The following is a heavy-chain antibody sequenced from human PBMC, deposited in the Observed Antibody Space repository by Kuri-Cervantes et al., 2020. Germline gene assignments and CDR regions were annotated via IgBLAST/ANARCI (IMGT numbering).Heavy chain of an antibody. J-gene: IGHJ4*02. Sequence: SVKVSCKASADTLTKYSINWVRQVPGQGLEWMGGIIPILNSTKYAQNFQGRVTITTDESTSTAYMELRSLRSDDTAVYYCARVAGGGLLDGTLWGQGTLVTVSS. D-gene: IGHD2/OR15-2a*01. CDR1: ADTLTKYS. V-gene: IGHV1-69*16. CDR2: IIPILNST. CDR3: ARVAGGGLLDGTL.